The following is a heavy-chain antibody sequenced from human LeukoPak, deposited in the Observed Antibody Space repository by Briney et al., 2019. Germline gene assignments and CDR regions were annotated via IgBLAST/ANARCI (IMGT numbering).Heavy chain of an antibody. Sequence: AGGSLRLSCAASGFTFSSYAMNWVRQAPGKGLEWVSAISGSGGSTYYADSVKGRFTISRDNSKNTLYLQMNSLRAEDTAVYYCAKAGRSATMVRGVIINHYYYYMDVWGKGTTVTISS. D-gene: IGHD3-10*01. J-gene: IGHJ6*03. CDR1: GFTFSSYA. CDR2: ISGSGGST. CDR3: AKAGRSATMVRGVIINHYYYYMDV. V-gene: IGHV3-23*01.